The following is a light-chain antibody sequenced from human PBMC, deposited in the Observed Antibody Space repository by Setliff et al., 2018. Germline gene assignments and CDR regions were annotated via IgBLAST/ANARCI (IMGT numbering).Light chain of an antibody. CDR3: MSYTTIRTYV. J-gene: IGLJ1*01. CDR1: STDVGGYDL. Sequence: QSALTQPRSVSGSPGQSVTVSCAGTSTDVGGYDLVSWYQQHPGKVPKALIYDVNKRPSGVPSRFSGSKSGNTASLTISGLQAEDEADYYCMSYTTIRTYVFGTGTKVTVL. V-gene: IGLV2-11*01. CDR2: DVN.